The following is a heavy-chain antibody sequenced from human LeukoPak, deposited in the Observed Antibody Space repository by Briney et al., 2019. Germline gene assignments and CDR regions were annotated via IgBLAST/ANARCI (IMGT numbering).Heavy chain of an antibody. D-gene: IGHD6-19*01. V-gene: IGHV4-39*07. Sequence: SETLSLTCTVSGGSISSSSYYWGWIRQPPGKGLEWIGEINHSGSTNYNPSLKSRVTISVDTSKNQFSLKLSSVTAADTAVYYCARGNDIAVAGSRFDYWGQGTLVTVSS. J-gene: IGHJ4*02. CDR1: GGSISSSSYY. CDR3: ARGNDIAVAGSRFDY. CDR2: INHSGST.